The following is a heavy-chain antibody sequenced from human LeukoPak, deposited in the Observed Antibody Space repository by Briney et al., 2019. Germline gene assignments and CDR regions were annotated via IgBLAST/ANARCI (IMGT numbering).Heavy chain of an antibody. D-gene: IGHD6-13*01. CDR1: GYTFTGYY. V-gene: IGHV1-2*02. CDR2: INPNSGGT. Sequence: ASVKVSCQASGYTFTGYYMHWVRPAPGQGLEWMGWINPNSGGTNYAQKFQGRVTMTRDTSISTAYMELSRLRSDDTAVYYCARGLIAAAGREEWFDPWGQGTLVTVSS. CDR3: ARGLIAAAGREEWFDP. J-gene: IGHJ5*02.